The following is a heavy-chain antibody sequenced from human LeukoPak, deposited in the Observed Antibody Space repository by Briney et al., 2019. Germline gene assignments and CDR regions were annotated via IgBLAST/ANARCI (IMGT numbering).Heavy chain of an antibody. CDR3: ARVSAWYEFDY. J-gene: IGHJ4*02. V-gene: IGHV6-1*01. CDR2: TYYRSRWYN. Sequence: SQTLSLTCAISGDSVSNNSAAWTWLRQSPSRGLEWLGRTYYRSRWYNDYAVSVKSRIIINPDTSKNQFSLQLNSVTPEDTAVYYCARVSAWYEFDYWGQGTLVTVSS. CDR1: GDSVSNNSAA. D-gene: IGHD6-19*01.